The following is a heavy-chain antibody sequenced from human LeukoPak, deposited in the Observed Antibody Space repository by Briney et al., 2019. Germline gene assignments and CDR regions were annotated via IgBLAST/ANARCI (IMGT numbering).Heavy chain of an antibody. V-gene: IGHV1-2*02. CDR2: INPNSGGT. Sequence: GASVKVSCKASGYTFTGYYMHWVRQAPGQGLEWMGWINPNSGGTNYAQKLQGRVTMTTDTSTGTAYMELRSLRSDDTAVYYCARDLVAKPWIQLWSTINRFDPWGQGTLVTVSS. D-gene: IGHD5-18*01. CDR1: GYTFTGYY. J-gene: IGHJ5*02. CDR3: ARDLVAKPWIQLWSTINRFDP.